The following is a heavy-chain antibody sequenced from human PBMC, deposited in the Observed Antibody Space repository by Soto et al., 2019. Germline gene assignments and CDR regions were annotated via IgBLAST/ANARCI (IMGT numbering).Heavy chain of an antibody. CDR2: ISLDNVKT. D-gene: IGHD1-20*01. Sequence: QVQLVQSGAEVKKPGASVKVSCRTSGYTFPNFGISWVRQAPGQGLEWMGWISLDNVKTNYAQKVQGRVTLTTETSTRTAYMELRSLRVDDTAVYYCARDQNNWNDGFDPWGQGTLVTVSS. V-gene: IGHV1-18*01. CDR1: GYTFPNFG. J-gene: IGHJ5*02. CDR3: ARDQNNWNDGFDP.